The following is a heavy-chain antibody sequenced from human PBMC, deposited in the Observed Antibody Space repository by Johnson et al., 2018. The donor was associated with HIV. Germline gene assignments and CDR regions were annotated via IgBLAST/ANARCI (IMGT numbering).Heavy chain of an antibody. D-gene: IGHD1-1*01. J-gene: IGHJ3*01. V-gene: IGHV3-20*04. Sequence: EVQLVESGGTVVRPGGSLRLSCVASGFNLDDYGMSWVRQAPGKGLEWVSGVNWNADTTGYADSVKGRFTISRDTAKMSLYLQMNSLRAEDTAFCYCGRGGGWRNGDYAFDYWGQVTMVTVAS. CDR2: VNWNADTT. CDR1: GFNLDDYG. CDR3: GRGGGWRNGDYAFDY.